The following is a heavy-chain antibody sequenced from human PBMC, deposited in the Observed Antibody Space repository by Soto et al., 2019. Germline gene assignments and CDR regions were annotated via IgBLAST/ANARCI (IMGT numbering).Heavy chain of an antibody. CDR1: GFSLSTSGVG. V-gene: IGHV2-5*01. Sequence: GSGPTLVNPTQTLTLTCTFSGFSLSTSGVGVGWIRQPPGKALEWLALIYSSDDKRYSTSLKSRLTITKDSSKNKVILTMIYKNPEYTATYYCAHMLFSSGWYYFDYWGQGTLVTVSS. D-gene: IGHD6-19*01. CDR3: AHMLFSSGWYYFDY. CDR2: IYSSDDK. J-gene: IGHJ4*02.